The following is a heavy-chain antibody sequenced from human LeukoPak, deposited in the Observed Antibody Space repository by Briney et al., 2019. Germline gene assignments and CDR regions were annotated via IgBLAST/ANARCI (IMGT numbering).Heavy chain of an antibody. J-gene: IGHJ4*02. CDR3: ARGNTLCSGGSCSTNIDY. D-gene: IGHD2-15*01. V-gene: IGHV4-4*07. CDR1: GGSISPYY. Sequence: PSETLSLTCTVSGGSISPYYSSWIRQPAGKGLEWIGRIYTSGSTNHNRSLKSRVTMSVDTSKNQFSLKLSSVTAAATAVYYCARGNTLCSGGSCSTNIDYWGQGTLVTVSS. CDR2: IYTSGST.